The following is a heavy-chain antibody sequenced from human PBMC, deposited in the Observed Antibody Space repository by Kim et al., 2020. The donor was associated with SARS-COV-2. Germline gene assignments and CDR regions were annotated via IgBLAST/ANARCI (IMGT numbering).Heavy chain of an antibody. CDR2: INTNTGKP. D-gene: IGHD3-3*01. V-gene: IGHV7-4-1*02. CDR1: GYSFSSYA. CDR3: ARDSLIPTYGIFGVVRVPFDY. J-gene: IGHJ4*02. Sequence: ASVKVSCKASGYSFSSYAMNWVRQAPGQGLEWMGWINTNTGKPAYAQGFTGRFVFSLDTSVSTAYLQISSLKAEDTAVYYCARDSLIPTYGIFGVVRVPFDYWGQGTLVTVSS.